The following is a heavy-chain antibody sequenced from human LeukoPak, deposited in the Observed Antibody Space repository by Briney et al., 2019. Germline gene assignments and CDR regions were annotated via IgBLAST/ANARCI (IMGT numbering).Heavy chain of an antibody. D-gene: IGHD3-22*01. CDR1: GFTFSSYS. J-gene: IGHJ3*02. CDR2: ISSSSSYI. V-gene: IGHV3-21*01. Sequence: GGSLRLSCAASGFTFSSYSMNWVRQAPGKGLEWVSSISSSSSYIYYADSVKGRFTTSRDNAKNSLYLQMNSLRAEDTAVYYCARDPDSIGYYHVFDIWGQGTMVTVSS. CDR3: ARDPDSIGYYHVFDI.